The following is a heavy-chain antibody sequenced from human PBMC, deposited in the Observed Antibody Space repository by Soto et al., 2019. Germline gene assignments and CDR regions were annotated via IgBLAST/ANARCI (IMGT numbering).Heavy chain of an antibody. CDR2: INPSGGST. CDR1: GYTFTSYY. D-gene: IGHD2-15*01. J-gene: IGHJ6*03. CDR3: AREGSGGSCLGDCYYYYMDV. V-gene: IGHV1-46*03. Sequence: ASVKVSCKASGYTFTSYYMHWVRQAPGQGLEWMGIINPSGGSTSYAQKFQGRVTMTRDTSTGTVYMELSSLRSEDTAVYYCAREGSGGSCLGDCYYYYMDVWGKGTTVTVS.